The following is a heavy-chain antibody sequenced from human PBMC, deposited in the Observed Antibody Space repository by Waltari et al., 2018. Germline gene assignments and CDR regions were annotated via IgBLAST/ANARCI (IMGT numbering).Heavy chain of an antibody. V-gene: IGHV3-74*03. CDR3: ERKGATSSSDSFDM. Sequence: EVQLVESGGGLVQPGGSLRLPCAASGITLSSYWRHWVRQVPGKGLVGVSRISREWIRRTYADCVKGRFTISRDNAKNTLYLQTNNLRAEDTAVYYCERKGATSSSDSFDMWGQGTMVTVSS. CDR2: ISREWIRR. CDR1: GITLSSYW. J-gene: IGHJ3*02.